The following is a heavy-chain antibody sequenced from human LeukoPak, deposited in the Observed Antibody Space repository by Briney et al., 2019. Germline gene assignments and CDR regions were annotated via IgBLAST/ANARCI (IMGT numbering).Heavy chain of an antibody. D-gene: IGHD3-10*01. V-gene: IGHV4-59*01. J-gene: IGHJ6*04. CDR2: IYYSGST. CDR3: ARVATMVRGSNGMVI. CDR1: GGSIRNYY. Sequence: AETLSLTCTVSGGSIRNYYWIWIPQPPGKGLEWIGYIYYSGSTNYNPSLRSRATISVDTSKKQFSLNLSSVTAADTALYYCARVATMVRGSNGMVIWAKGPRSPSPQ.